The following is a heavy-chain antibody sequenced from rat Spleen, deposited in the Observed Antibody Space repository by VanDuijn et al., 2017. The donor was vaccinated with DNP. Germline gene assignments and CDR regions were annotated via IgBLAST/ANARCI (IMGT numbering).Heavy chain of an antibody. Sequence: EVQLVESDGGLVQPGRSLKLSCAASGFTFSDYYMAWVRQAPTKGLEGVASISTGGGNTYYRDSVKGRFTISRDNAKSTLYLQMDSLRSEDTATYYCARRDILWAHFDYWGQGVMVTVSS. CDR3: ARRDILWAHFDY. V-gene: IGHV5-25*01. J-gene: IGHJ2*01. CDR1: GFTFSDYY. D-gene: IGHD1-9*01. CDR2: ISTGGGNT.